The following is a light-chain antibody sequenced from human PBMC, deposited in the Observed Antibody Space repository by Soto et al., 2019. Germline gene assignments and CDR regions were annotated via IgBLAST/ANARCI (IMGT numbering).Light chain of an antibody. V-gene: IGLV2-8*01. J-gene: IGLJ1*01. CDR2: EFN. CDR1: SSNVGGFNY. Sequence: QSVPTQPPSASGSPGQSVTLSCTGTSSNVGGFNYVSWFQQHPGKAPTLIIHEFNQRPSGGPDRFSGSKAGNTASLTVSGLQAEDEGTYYCSSYGGYNNVVFGTGTKVTVL. CDR3: SSYGGYNNVV.